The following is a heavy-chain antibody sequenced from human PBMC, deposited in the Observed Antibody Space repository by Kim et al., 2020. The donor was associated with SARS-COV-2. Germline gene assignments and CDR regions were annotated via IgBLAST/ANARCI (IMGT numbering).Heavy chain of an antibody. CDR3: VRASTTFSYDH. Sequence: GGSLRLSCAASGFTFSEHYMDWVRQAPGKGLEWVSRIRKKSNGYSTVYAASVKGRFTISRDDSKNSLYLQMNNLRNEDTAVYFCVRASTTFSYDHWGQGTLVTVSP. D-gene: IGHD3-16*01. CDR1: GFTFSEHY. CDR2: IRKKSNGYST. J-gene: IGHJ4*02. V-gene: IGHV3-72*01.